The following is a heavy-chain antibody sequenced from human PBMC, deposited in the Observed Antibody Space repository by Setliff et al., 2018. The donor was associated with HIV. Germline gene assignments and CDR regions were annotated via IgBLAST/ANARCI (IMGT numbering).Heavy chain of an antibody. CDR1: GYTFRSNA. J-gene: IGHJ4*02. CDR2: IIPNFHTP. Sequence: SVKVSCKASGYTFRSNAISWLRQAPGQGLEWMGGIIPNFHTPNYAQKFQGRVTITADESTSTDYMQLNSLTSEDTAVYYCARRLGYSSSPGDELFDYWGQGTMVTVSS. D-gene: IGHD6-6*01. CDR3: ARRLGYSSSPGDELFDY. V-gene: IGHV1-69*13.